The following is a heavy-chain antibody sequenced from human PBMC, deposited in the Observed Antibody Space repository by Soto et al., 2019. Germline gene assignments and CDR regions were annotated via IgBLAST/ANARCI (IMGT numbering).Heavy chain of an antibody. J-gene: IGHJ6*02. Sequence: SETLSLTCTVSGGSISSYYWSWIRQPPGKGLEWIGYIYYSGSTNYNPSLKSRVTISVDTSKNQFSLKLSAVTAADTAVYYCAREGLTGAIGLYYYYGMDVWGQGTTVTVSS. CDR3: AREGLTGAIGLYYYYGMDV. CDR1: GGSISSYY. D-gene: IGHD1-7*01. CDR2: IYYSGST. V-gene: IGHV4-59*01.